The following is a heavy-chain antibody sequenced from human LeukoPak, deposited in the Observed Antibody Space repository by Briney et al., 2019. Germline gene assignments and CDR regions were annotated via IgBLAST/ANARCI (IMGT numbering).Heavy chain of an antibody. J-gene: IGHJ5*02. Sequence: SSETLSLTCTVSGGSISSSSYYWGWIRQPPGKGLEWNGSLYYSGSTYYNPSRKSRVTISVDTSKNQFSLKLSSVTAADTAVYYCARRDYGVFRFDPWGQGNLVTVSS. CDR1: GGSISSSSYY. V-gene: IGHV4-39*01. D-gene: IGHD4-17*01. CDR3: ARRDYGVFRFDP. CDR2: LYYSGST.